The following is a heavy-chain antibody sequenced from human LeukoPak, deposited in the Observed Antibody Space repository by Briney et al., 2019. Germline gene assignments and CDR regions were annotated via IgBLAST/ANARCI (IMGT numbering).Heavy chain of an antibody. D-gene: IGHD6-19*01. Sequence: PSETLSLTCTVSGGSISSGSYYWSWIRHPAGKGLECIGRIYTSGSTNYNPSLKSRVTISVDTSKNQFSLKLSSGTAADTAVYYCARHGPYSSGSDYGGQGTLVTVSS. CDR3: ARHGPYSSGSDY. J-gene: IGHJ4*02. CDR2: IYTSGST. CDR1: GGSISSGSYY. V-gene: IGHV4-61*02.